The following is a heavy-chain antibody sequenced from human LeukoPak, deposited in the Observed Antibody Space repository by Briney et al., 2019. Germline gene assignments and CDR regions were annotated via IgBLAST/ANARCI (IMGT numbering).Heavy chain of an antibody. CDR1: GFTFSSYG. J-gene: IGHJ1*01. CDR2: IRYDGSNK. Sequence: GGSLRLSCAASGFTFSSYGMHWVRQAPGKGLEWVAVIRYDGSNKYYADSVKRRVAISSDNSKNTVSLQMNSLRGEDTAVYYCAKDDAWGRYKDWGQGTLVTVSS. D-gene: IGHD3-16*01. CDR3: AKDDAWGRYKD. V-gene: IGHV3-30*02.